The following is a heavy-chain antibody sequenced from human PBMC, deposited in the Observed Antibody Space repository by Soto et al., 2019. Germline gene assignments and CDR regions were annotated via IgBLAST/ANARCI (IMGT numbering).Heavy chain of an antibody. CDR2: INHSGST. Sequence: QVQLQQWGAGLLKPSETLSLTCAVYGGSFSGYYWSWIRQPPGKGLEWIGEINHSGSTNYNPSLKRRVTISVDTSKNQFSLKLSSVTAADTAVYYCARGPYYDFWSGYDAFDIWGQGTMVTVSS. CDR1: GGSFSGYY. V-gene: IGHV4-34*01. CDR3: ARGPYYDFWSGYDAFDI. D-gene: IGHD3-3*01. J-gene: IGHJ3*02.